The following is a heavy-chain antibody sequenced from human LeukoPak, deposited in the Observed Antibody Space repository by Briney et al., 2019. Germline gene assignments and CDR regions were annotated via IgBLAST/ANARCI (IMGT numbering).Heavy chain of an antibody. CDR3: ARDLPPYYFDY. CDR1: VGIFSSYA. Sequence: GSSVKVSCKASVGIFSSYAISWVRPAPGQGREWMGRIIPILGIAHYAQKFQGRVTITADKSTSTAYMDLSSLRAEDTAVYYCARDLPPYYFDYWGQGTLVTVSS. J-gene: IGHJ4*02. V-gene: IGHV1-69*04. CDR2: IIPILGIA.